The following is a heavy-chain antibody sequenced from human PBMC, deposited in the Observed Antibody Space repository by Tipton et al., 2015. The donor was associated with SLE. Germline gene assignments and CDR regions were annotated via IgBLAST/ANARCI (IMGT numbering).Heavy chain of an antibody. CDR1: GGSFSGYY. J-gene: IGHJ4*02. CDR3: ARDNPSSGWYLVDY. Sequence: TLSLTCAVYGGSFSGYYWSWIRQPPGKGLEWIGEINHSGSTKYNPSLKSRVTISVDTSKNQFSLKLSSVTAADTAVYYCARDNPSSGWYLVDYWGQGTLVTVSS. CDR2: INHSGST. D-gene: IGHD6-19*01. V-gene: IGHV4-34*01.